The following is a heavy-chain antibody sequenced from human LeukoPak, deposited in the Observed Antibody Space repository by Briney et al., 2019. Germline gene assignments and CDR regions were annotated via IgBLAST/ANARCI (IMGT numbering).Heavy chain of an antibody. V-gene: IGHV3-7*01. CDR1: GFTFSSYW. CDR2: IKHNGDEL. Sequence: GWSLRLSCPASGFTFSSYWMTWVRQAPGKGLDGVANIKHNGDELNYVDSVEDRFTIYRDNAKNSLYLHMTSLRAEDTAVYYCARELRTFDSWGQGTLVTVSS. D-gene: IGHD3-16*01. J-gene: IGHJ4*02. CDR3: ARELRTFDS.